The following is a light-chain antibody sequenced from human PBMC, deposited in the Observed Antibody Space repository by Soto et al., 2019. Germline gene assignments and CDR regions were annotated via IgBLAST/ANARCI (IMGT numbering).Light chain of an antibody. CDR1: QSVSSY. V-gene: IGKV3-11*01. Sequence: EIVLTQSPATLSLSPGERATLSCRASQSVSSYLAWYHQKPGQAPRLLIYADSNRATGIPARFSGSGSGTDFTLTISSLEPEDFSVYYCPQRYNWPITFGQGTRLEI. CDR3: PQRYNWPIT. CDR2: ADS. J-gene: IGKJ5*01.